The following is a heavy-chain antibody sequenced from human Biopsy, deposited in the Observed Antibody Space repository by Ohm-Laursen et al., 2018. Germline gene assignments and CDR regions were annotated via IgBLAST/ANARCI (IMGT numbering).Heavy chain of an antibody. CDR2: ISWNSGRI. D-gene: IGHD5-24*01. J-gene: IGHJ3*02. CDR3: AKGQAPDGYNYAFDI. V-gene: IGHV3-9*01. Sequence: SLRLSCTASGFNFDEFAMHWVRQTPGKGLEWVSGISWNSGRIAYADSVKGRFTISRDNAKNSLYLQMNSLRAEDTALYYCAKGQAPDGYNYAFDIWGQGTMLTVSS. CDR1: GFNFDEFA.